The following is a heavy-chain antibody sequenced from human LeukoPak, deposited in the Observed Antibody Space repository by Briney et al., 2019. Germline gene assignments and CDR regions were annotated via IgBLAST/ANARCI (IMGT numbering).Heavy chain of an antibody. D-gene: IGHD3-16*01. CDR1: GGSISSGGSC. CDR2: ILHSGAT. J-gene: IGHJ4*02. V-gene: IGHV4-30-2*01. CDR3: ARVYEYNDYYPRKFYFDS. Sequence: SETLSLTCAVSGGSISSGGSCWGWIRQPPGRGLEWIGHILHSGATYHNPSLKSRVTISVDRSKNQFSLKLRSVTAADTAVYYCARVYEYNDYYPRKFYFDSWGQGTLVTVSS.